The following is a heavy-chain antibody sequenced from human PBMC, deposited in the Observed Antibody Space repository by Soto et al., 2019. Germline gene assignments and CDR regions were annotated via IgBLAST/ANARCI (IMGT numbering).Heavy chain of an antibody. Sequence: GESLKISCKGSGYSFTSYWISWVRQMPGKGLEWVGRIDPSDSYTNYSPSFQGHVTISADKSISTAYLQWSSLKASDTAMYYCARPLYYYDSSGYYYNYWGQGTLVTVSS. CDR2: IDPSDSYT. D-gene: IGHD3-22*01. CDR1: GYSFTSYW. CDR3: ARPLYYYDSSGYYYNY. J-gene: IGHJ4*02. V-gene: IGHV5-10-1*01.